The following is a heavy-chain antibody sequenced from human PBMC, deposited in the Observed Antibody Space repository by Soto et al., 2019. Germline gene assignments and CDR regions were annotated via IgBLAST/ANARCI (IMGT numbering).Heavy chain of an antibody. CDR2: ISGSGGST. D-gene: IGHD5-18*01. CDR1: GLTFSSYA. V-gene: IGHV3-23*01. Sequence: PGGSLRLSCAASGLTFSSYAMSWVRQAPGKGLEWVSAISGSGGSTYYADSVKGRFTISRDNSKNTLYLQMNSLRAEDTAVYYCAKSAAGGYSYGIDYWGQGTLVTVSS. CDR3: AKSAAGGYSYGIDY. J-gene: IGHJ4*02.